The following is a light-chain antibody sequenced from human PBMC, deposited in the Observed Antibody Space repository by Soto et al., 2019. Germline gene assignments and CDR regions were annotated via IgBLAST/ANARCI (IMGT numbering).Light chain of an antibody. CDR1: QSVASSY. CDR2: SAS. CDR3: QQRSNWPPIT. V-gene: IGKV3D-20*02. J-gene: IGKJ5*01. Sequence: EVVLTQSPGTLSLSPGERVTLSCRASQSVASSYLAWYQQKPGRAPRLLFYSASSRATGIPDRFSGSGSGTDFTLTINSLEPEDFAVYYCQQRSNWPPITFGQGTRLEIK.